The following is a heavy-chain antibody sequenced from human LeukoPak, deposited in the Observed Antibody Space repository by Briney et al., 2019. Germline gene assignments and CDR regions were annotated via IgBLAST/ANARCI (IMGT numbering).Heavy chain of an antibody. CDR2: ISSSSYI. V-gene: IGHV3-21*01. CDR1: GFTFSVYS. CDR3: ARGGFGSLYYFDY. J-gene: IGHJ4*02. Sequence: PGGSLRLSCAASGFTFSVYSMNWVRQAPGKGLEWVSSISSSSYIYYSDSLKGPFTISRDNAKNSLYLQMNSLRAEDTAVYYCARGGFGSLYYFDYWGQGTLVIVSS. D-gene: IGHD3-16*01.